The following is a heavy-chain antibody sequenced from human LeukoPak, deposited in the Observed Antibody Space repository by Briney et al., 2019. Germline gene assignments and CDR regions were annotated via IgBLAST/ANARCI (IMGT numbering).Heavy chain of an antibody. CDR1: GDSISNNYW. V-gene: IGHV4-4*02. CDR2: IYRSGKT. D-gene: IGHD4-17*01. J-gene: IGHJ3*02. CDR3: GRHDYGDSSAASDI. Sequence: SETLSLTCAVSGDSISNNYWWRWVRQFPGRGLEWIGEIYRSGKTNYNPSLKSRVTVSMDKSKNQFSLNLNSVTAADTAVYYCGRHDYGDSSAASDIWGQGTMVIVSS.